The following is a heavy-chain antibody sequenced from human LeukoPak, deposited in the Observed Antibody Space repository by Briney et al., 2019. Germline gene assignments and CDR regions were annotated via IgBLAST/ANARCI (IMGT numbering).Heavy chain of an antibody. D-gene: IGHD6-6*01. CDR3: ARDRYYSSSSLDY. CDR2: INPNSGGT. Sequence: ASVKVSCKASGYTLTGYYMHWVRQAPGQGLEWMGWINPNSGGTNYARKFQGRVTMTRDTSISIAYMELSRLKSDDTAVYYCARDRYYSSSSLDYWGQGTLVTVSS. V-gene: IGHV1-2*02. CDR1: GYTLTGYY. J-gene: IGHJ4*02.